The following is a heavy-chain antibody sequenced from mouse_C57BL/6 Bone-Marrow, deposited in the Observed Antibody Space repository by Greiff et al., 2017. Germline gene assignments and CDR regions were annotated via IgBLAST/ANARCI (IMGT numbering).Heavy chain of an antibody. CDR2: IWSGGST. Sequence: VKLMESGPGLVQPSQSLSITCTVSGFSLTSYGVHWVRQSPGKGLEWLGVIWSGGSTDYNAAFITRLSISKDNSKSQVFFKMNSLQADDTAIYYCARRGYYGSSYHYYARDYWGQGTSVTVSS. CDR3: ARRGYYGSSYHYYARDY. CDR1: GFSLTSYG. D-gene: IGHD1-1*01. V-gene: IGHV2-2*01. J-gene: IGHJ4*01.